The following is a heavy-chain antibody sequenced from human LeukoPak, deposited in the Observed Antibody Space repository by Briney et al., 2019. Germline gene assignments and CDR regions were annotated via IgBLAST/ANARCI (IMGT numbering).Heavy chain of an antibody. J-gene: IGHJ5*02. CDR1: GFTFSSYS. CDR2: ISSSSSTI. D-gene: IGHD2-2*01. V-gene: IGHV3-48*01. Sequence: PGGSLRLSRAASGFTFSSYSMNWVRQAPGKGLEWVSYISSSSSTIYYADSVKGRFTVSRDNAKNSLYLQMNTLRAEDTAVYYCATHCSTSTCPWGQGTLVTVAS. CDR3: ATHCSTSTCP.